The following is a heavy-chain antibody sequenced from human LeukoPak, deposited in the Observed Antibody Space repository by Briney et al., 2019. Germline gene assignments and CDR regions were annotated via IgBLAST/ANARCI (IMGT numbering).Heavy chain of an antibody. V-gene: IGHV4-59*08. CDR3: ARHDYDSSGYYPPGRFDY. CDR2: IYYSGST. J-gene: IGHJ4*02. CDR1: GGSISSYY. Sequence: PSETLSLTCTVSGGSISSYYWSWIRQPPGKGLEWIGYIYYSGSTNYNPSLKSRVTISVDTSKNQFSLKLSSVTAADTAVYYCARHDYDSSGYYPPGRFDYWGQGNLVTVSS. D-gene: IGHD3-22*01.